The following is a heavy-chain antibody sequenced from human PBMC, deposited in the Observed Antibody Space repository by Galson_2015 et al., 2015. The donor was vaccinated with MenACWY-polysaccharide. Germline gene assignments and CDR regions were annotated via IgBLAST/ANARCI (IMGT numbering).Heavy chain of an antibody. CDR1: GFTFSGNW. J-gene: IGHJ4*02. V-gene: IGHV3-74*01. Sequence: SLRLSCAASGFTFSGNWMHWVRQAPGKGLVWVSRINSDGRSTSYADSVKGRFTTSRDNAKNTLYLQMNSLSAKDTAVYYCARGWGRLPENYYLDYWGQGTLVTVSS. D-gene: IGHD5-12*01. CDR2: INSDGRST. CDR3: ARGWGRLPENYYLDY.